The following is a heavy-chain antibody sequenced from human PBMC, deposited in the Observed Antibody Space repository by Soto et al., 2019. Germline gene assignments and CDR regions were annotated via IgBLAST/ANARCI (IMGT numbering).Heavy chain of an antibody. V-gene: IGHV1-69*08. CDR1: GGTFSTYT. J-gene: IGHJ5*02. CDR2: IIPIIGII. CDR3: AGDPDSHYNDSHASSYP. Sequence: QVQLVQSGAEVKKPGSSVKVSCKASGGTFSTYTITWVRQAPGQGLEWMGRIIPIIGIINYAQKFQGRVTISADEFTGTAYMELTGLRSDDTAVYYCAGDPDSHYNDSHASSYPWGQGTLVIVSS. D-gene: IGHD4-4*01.